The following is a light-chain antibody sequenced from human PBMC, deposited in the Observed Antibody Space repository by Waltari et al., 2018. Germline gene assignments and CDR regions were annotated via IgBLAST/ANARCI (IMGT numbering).Light chain of an antibody. J-gene: IGLJ1*01. CDR2: EVS. V-gene: IGLV2-14*01. Sequence: QSALTQPASVSGSPGQSITISCSGTDSDVGAYDFVSWYQPHPGKAPHLISYEVSNRPSGISNRFSASKSGNTASLTISGLQAEDEADYYCSSYTTSSAPGVFGTGTRVTVL. CDR3: SSYTTSSAPGV. CDR1: DSDVGAYDF.